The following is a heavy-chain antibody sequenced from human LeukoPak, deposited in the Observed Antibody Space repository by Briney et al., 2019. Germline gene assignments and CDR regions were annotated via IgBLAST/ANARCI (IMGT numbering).Heavy chain of an antibody. J-gene: IGHJ4*02. CDR3: ARDKEVRQQLVSTD. CDR2: ISSSSSYI. V-gene: IGHV3-21*01. D-gene: IGHD6-6*01. CDR1: GFTFSSYS. Sequence: GGSLRLSCAASGFTFSSYSMNWVRQAPGKGLEWVSSISSSSSYIYYADSVKGRFTISRDNAKNSLYLQMNSLRAEDTAVYYCARDKEVRQQLVSTDWGQGTLVTVSS.